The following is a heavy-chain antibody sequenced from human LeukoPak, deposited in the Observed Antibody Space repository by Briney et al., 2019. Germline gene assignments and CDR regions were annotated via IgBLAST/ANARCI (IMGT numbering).Heavy chain of an antibody. D-gene: IGHD2-21*01. J-gene: IGHJ4*02. CDR1: GFIFFNSA. CDR3: AKGGHRSPFDY. CDR2: ISGFGEST. Sequence: GGSLRLSCEASGFIFFNSAMTWVRQAPGKGLEWVSTISGFGESTYHADSVKGRFTISRDQFKSTLYLQMNSLRVEDTAIYHCAKGGHRSPFDYWGQGALVTVSS. V-gene: IGHV3-23*01.